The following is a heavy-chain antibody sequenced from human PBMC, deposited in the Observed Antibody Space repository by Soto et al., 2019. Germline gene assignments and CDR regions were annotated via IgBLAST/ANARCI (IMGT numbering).Heavy chain of an antibody. D-gene: IGHD2-21*01. J-gene: IGHJ5*02. CDR2: IYYSGST. CDR3: ARASTVAYCGGDCYSNWFDP. CDR1: GGSISSSSYY. Sequence: TSETLSLTCTVSGGSISSSSYYWGWIRQPPGKGLEWIGSIYYSGSTYYNPSLKSRVTISVDTSKNQFSLKLSSVTAADTAVYYCARASTVAYCGGDCYSNWFDPWGQGTLVTVSS. V-gene: IGHV4-39*01.